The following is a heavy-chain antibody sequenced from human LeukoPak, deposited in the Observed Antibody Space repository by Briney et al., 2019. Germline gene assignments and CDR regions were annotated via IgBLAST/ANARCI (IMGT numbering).Heavy chain of an antibody. D-gene: IGHD1-26*01. J-gene: IGHJ6*03. CDR2: ISGSGGST. Sequence: GGSLRLSCAASGFTFSSYAMSWVRQAPGKGLEWISAISGSGGSTYYADSVKGRFTISRDNSKNSLYLQMNSLRPEDTALYYCAKDAGGYYYYYMGVWGKGTTVTISS. CDR1: GFTFSSYA. CDR3: AKDAGGYYYYYMGV. V-gene: IGHV3-23*01.